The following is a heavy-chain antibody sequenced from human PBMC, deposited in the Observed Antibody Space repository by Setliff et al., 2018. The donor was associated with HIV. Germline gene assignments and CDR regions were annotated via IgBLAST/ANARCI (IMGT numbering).Heavy chain of an antibody. CDR3: ARGLYRAPHQALGY. CDR2: INHSGST. V-gene: IGHV4-34*01. CDR1: GGSFSGYY. J-gene: IGHJ4*02. Sequence: LSLTCAVYGGSFSGYYWSWIRQPPEKGLEWIGEINHSGSTNYNPSLKSRVTISVDTSKNQLSLKLSSVTAADTAVYYCARGLYRAPHQALGYWGQGTLVTVS. D-gene: IGHD1-26*01.